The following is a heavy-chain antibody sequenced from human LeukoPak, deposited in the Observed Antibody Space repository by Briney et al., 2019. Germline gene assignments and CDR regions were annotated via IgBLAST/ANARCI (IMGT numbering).Heavy chain of an antibody. CDR2: ISYDGSNK. V-gene: IGHV3-30*18. D-gene: IGHD2-15*01. CDR1: GFTFSSYG. Sequence: GGSLRLSCAASGFTFSSYGMHWVRQAPGKGLEWVAVISYDGSNKYYADSVKGRFTISRDNSKNTLYLQMNSLRAEDTAVYYCAKMRGEDCSGGSCYGNWFDPWGQGTLVTVSS. CDR3: AKMRGEDCSGGSCYGNWFDP. J-gene: IGHJ5*02.